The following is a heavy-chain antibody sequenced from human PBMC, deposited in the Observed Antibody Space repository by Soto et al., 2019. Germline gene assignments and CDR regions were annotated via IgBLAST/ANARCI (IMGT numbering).Heavy chain of an antibody. CDR3: AKDPNGDYVGGFDF. J-gene: IGHJ3*01. CDR2: MSATDARS. D-gene: IGHD4-17*01. Sequence: EVQLLESGGGLVQPGRSLRLSCAASGFIFNSFAMTWVRQAPGKGLEWVSSMSATDARSYYADSVKGRFTISRDDSKSTLYLQMNSVRVEDTAVYFCAKDPNGDYVGGFDFWGQGTMVIV. V-gene: IGHV3-23*01. CDR1: GFIFNSFA.